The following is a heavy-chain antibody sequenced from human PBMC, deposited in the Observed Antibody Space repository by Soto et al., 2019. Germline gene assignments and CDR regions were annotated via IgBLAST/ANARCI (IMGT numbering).Heavy chain of an antibody. CDR3: AKLVSGYGYYY. J-gene: IGHJ4*02. V-gene: IGHV3-23*01. Sequence: EVQLLESGGGLVQPGGSLRLSCAASGFTFSSYAMSWVRQAPGKGLEWVSAISGSGGSTYYADSVKGRFTISRDNSKNTLYLRTNSLRAEDTAVYYCAKLVSGYGYYYWGQGTLVTVSS. CDR2: ISGSGGST. D-gene: IGHD5-12*01. CDR1: GFTFSSYA.